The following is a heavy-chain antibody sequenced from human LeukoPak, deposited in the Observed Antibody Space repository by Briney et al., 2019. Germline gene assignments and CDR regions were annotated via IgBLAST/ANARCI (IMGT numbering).Heavy chain of an antibody. CDR1: GGPFSSYA. V-gene: IGHV1-69*13. Sequence: SVKVSCKASGGPFSSYAISWVRQAPGQGLEWMGGIIPIFGTANYAQKFQGRVTIIADESTSTAYMELSSLRSEDTAVYYCARGRGDTAMIGGALAYYYYYGMDVWGQGTTVTVSS. J-gene: IGHJ6*02. CDR3: ARGRGDTAMIGGALAYYYYYGMDV. CDR2: IIPIFGTA. D-gene: IGHD5-18*01.